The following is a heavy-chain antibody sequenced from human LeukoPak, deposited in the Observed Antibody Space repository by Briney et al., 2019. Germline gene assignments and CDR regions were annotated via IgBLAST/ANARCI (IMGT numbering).Heavy chain of an antibody. Sequence: SETLSLTCTVSGGSISGYYWSWIRQPPGKGLEWIGYIYYSGSTKYNPSLKSRVTISVGTSKNQFSLKVNSVTAADTAVYYCARYYCSGGSCSHFDYWGQGILVTVSP. CDR1: GGSISGYY. CDR3: ARYYCSGGSCSHFDY. CDR2: IYYSGST. J-gene: IGHJ4*02. D-gene: IGHD2-15*01. V-gene: IGHV4-59*01.